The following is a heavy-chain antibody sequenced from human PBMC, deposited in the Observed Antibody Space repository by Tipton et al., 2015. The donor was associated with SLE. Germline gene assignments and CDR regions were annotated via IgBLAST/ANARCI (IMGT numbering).Heavy chain of an antibody. J-gene: IGHJ4*02. V-gene: IGHV4-59*08. CDR3: ATQGYYDSSFDY. Sequence: TLSLTCIVSGGSLSSYYWSWIRQSPEKGLEWIGYLSYSGSTNYNPSLESRVTISVDTSKNQFSLKLSSVTAADTAVYYCATQGYYDSSFDYWGQGTLVTVSS. CDR1: GGSLSSYY. CDR2: LSYSGST. D-gene: IGHD3-16*01.